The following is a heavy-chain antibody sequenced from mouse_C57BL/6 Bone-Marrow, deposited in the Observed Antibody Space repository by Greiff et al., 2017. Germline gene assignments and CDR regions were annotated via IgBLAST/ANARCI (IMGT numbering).Heavy chain of an antibody. J-gene: IGHJ4*01. CDR1: GFTFSDYY. D-gene: IGHD1-1*01. V-gene: IGHV5-12*01. CDR2: ISNGGGST. Sequence: EVKLMESGGGLVQPGGSLKLSCAASGFTFSDYYMYWVRQTPEKRLEWVAYISNGGGSTYYPDTVKGRFTISRDNAKNTLYLQMSRLKSEDTAMDYCARPLITTVVGYAMDYWGQGTSVTVSS. CDR3: ARPLITTVVGYAMDY.